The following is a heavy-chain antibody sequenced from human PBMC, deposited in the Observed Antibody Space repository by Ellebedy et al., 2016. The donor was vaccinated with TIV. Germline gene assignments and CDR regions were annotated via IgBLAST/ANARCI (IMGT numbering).Heavy chain of an antibody. CDR2: TYYRSDWYN. CDR1: GDSVSSNTAA. CDR3: ARGAYASVWY. D-gene: IGHD6-19*01. Sequence: MPSETLSLTCAISGDSVSSNTAAWHWIRQSPSRGLEWLGRTYYRSDWYNDYAISVKSRLTINPDTSKNQFSLQLNSVTPEDTGMYFCARGAYASVWYWGQGTLVTVSS. J-gene: IGHJ4*02. V-gene: IGHV6-1*01.